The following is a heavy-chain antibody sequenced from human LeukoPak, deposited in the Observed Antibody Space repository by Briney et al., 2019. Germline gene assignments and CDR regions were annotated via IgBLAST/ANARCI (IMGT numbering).Heavy chain of an antibody. CDR2: ISSSGRTI. CDR3: ASGGIPAAIADY. J-gene: IGHJ4*02. V-gene: IGHV3-48*03. D-gene: IGHD2-2*01. Sequence: GGSLRLSCAASGFIFRSYEMHWVRQAPGKGLEWVSYISSSGRTIYYADSVKGRFTISRDNAKNSLYLQMNSLRAEDTAVYYCASGGIPAAIADYWGQGTLVTVSS. CDR1: GFIFRSYE.